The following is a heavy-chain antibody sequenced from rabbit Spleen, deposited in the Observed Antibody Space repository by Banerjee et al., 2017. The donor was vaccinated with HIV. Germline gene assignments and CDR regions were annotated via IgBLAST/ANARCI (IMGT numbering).Heavy chain of an antibody. J-gene: IGHJ4*01. D-gene: IGHD8-1*01. CDR3: ARDGAGGSYFAL. CDR1: GFSFSNKAV. Sequence: QSLEESGGDLVKPEGSLKLSCTASGFSFSNKAVMCWVRQAPGKGLEWIACINAVTGKAVYASWAKGRFTFSKTSSTTVTLQMTSLTAADTATYFCARDGAGGSYFALWGQGTLVTVS. CDR2: INAVTGKA. V-gene: IGHV1S40*01.